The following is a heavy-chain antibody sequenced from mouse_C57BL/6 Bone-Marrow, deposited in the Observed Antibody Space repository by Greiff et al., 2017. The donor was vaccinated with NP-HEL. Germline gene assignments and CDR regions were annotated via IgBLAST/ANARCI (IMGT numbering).Heavy chain of an antibody. V-gene: IGHV1-4*01. D-gene: IGHD1-1*01. CDR3: ARLIPGGTVVAPVDY. CDR1: GYTFTSYT. Sequence: VQLQQSGAELARPGASVKMSCKASGYTFTSYTMHWVKQRPGQGLEWIGYINPSSGYTKYNQKFKDKATLTADKSSSTAYMQLSSLTSEDSAVYYCARLIPGGTVVAPVDYWGQGTTLTVSS. CDR2: INPSSGYT. J-gene: IGHJ2*01.